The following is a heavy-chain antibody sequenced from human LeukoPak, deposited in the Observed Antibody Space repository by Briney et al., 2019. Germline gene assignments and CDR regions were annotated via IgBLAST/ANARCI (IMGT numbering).Heavy chain of an antibody. D-gene: IGHD2-2*01. CDR1: GYTFTSYG. Sequence: ASVTVAWMAYGYTFTSYGISWERQAPGQVLEWMGWFIAYNGNTNHTQKLQGRVTMTTDTSTSTAYMEMRRLRSDDTGVYYCARDLRDIVVVPAAIGASNYYYYYYMDVWGKGTTVTVSS. V-gene: IGHV1-18*01. CDR3: ARDLRDIVVVPAAIGASNYYYYYYMDV. J-gene: IGHJ6*03. CDR2: FIAYNGNT.